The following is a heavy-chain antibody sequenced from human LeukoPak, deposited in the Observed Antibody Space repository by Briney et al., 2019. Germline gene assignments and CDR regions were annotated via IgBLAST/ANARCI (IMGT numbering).Heavy chain of an antibody. V-gene: IGHV3-23*01. Sequence: GGSLRLSCAASGFTFSSYAMNWVRQAPGKGLEWVSAVSGGGGRTYYTDSVKGRFTISRDNSKNTLYLQMNSLRAEDTAVYYCAKDALGINHNWFDPWGQGTLVTVSS. CDR2: VSGGGGRT. CDR3: AKDALGINHNWFDP. D-gene: IGHD3-16*01. CDR1: GFTFSSYA. J-gene: IGHJ5*02.